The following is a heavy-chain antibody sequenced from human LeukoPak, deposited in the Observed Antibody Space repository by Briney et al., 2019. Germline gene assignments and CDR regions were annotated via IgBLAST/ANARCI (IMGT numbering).Heavy chain of an antibody. V-gene: IGHV3-23*01. CDR2: IVSDGDT. Sequence: GGSLRLSYAASGFTLRHFAMNWVRQAPGKGLEWVSSIVSDGDTFYAGSVKGRFTISRDISTNTLHLQMSSLRADDTAIYFCANEAHRHLDLHNWGQGTLVTVSS. CDR3: ANEAHRHLDLHN. J-gene: IGHJ4*02. CDR1: GFTLRHFA.